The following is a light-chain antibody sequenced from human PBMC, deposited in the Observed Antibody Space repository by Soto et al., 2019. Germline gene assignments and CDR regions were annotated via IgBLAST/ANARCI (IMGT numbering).Light chain of an antibody. Sequence: AIRMTQSPSSLSASIGDRVTITCRASHVVSNYLAWYQQKPGKAPKALIYAASFLQSGVPSRFSVSGSGTDFSLTISFLQSEDFATYYCQHYYSYPYTFGPGTTLQMK. CDR1: HVVSNY. V-gene: IGKV1-8*01. J-gene: IGKJ2*01. CDR2: AAS. CDR3: QHYYSYPYT.